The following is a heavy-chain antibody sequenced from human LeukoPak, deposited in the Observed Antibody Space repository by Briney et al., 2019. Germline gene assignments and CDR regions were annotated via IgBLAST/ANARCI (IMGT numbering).Heavy chain of an antibody. Sequence: KPSETLSLICTVSGDSVSSGYWTWIRQSPGKGLEWIGYISDSGITDYNPSLKSRLTISVDTSNNKFSLNLHSVTAADTAVYYCAGRGHRYSRDWGQGILVTVSS. CDR2: ISDSGIT. V-gene: IGHV4-4*09. D-gene: IGHD2-15*01. J-gene: IGHJ1*01. CDR1: GDSVSSGY. CDR3: AGRGHRYSRD.